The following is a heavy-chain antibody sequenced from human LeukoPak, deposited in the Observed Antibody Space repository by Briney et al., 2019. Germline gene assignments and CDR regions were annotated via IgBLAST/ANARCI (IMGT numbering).Heavy chain of an antibody. V-gene: IGHV3-48*03. CDR1: GFTFSSYE. J-gene: IGHJ6*02. Sequence: GGSLRLSCAASGFTFSSYEMNWVCQAPGKGLEWVSYISSSGSTIYYADSVKGRFTISRDNAKNSLYLQTNSLRAEDTAVYYCAREGDYYYYGMDVWGQGTTVTVSS. CDR2: ISSSGSTI. CDR3: AREGDYYYYGMDV.